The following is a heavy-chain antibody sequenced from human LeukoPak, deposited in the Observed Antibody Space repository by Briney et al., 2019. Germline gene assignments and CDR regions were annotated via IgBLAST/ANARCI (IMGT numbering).Heavy chain of an antibody. CDR1: GFTFSSRA. J-gene: IGHJ4*02. CDR3: AKSLDGSGSYYNGDY. V-gene: IGHV3-23*01. CDR2: ISGSGDST. D-gene: IGHD3-10*01. Sequence: GGSLRLSCAASGFTFSSRAMNWVRQAPGKGLEGVSTISGSGDSTYYADSVADRFIISRDNSKNTLYLQMNSLRAEDTALYFCAKSLDGSGSYYNGDYWGQGTLVTVSS.